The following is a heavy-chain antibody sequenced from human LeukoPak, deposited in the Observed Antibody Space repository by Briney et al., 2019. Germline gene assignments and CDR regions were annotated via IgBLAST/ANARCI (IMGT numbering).Heavy chain of an antibody. V-gene: IGHV4-4*07. J-gene: IGHJ4*02. Sequence: ASETLSLTCTVSGGSISGYYWSWIRQPAGEGLEWIGHIYTSGSTDYNPSLKSRVTMSVDTSKKQSSLKLSSVTAADTAVYFCARGRGYTYYQWGQGTLVIVSS. CDR2: IYTSGST. CDR1: GGSISGYY. D-gene: IGHD5-18*01. CDR3: ARGRGYTYYQ.